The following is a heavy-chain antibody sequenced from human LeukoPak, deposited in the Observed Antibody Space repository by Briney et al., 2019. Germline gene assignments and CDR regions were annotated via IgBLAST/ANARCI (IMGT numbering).Heavy chain of an antibody. CDR3: ATFATYGDYYYYYGMDV. Sequence: ASVKVSCKVSGYTLTELSMHWVRQAPGKGLEWMGGFDPEDGGTIYAQKFQGRVTMTEDTSTDTAYMELSSLRSEDAAVYYCATFATYGDYYYYYGMDVWGQGTTVTVSS. J-gene: IGHJ6*02. CDR2: FDPEDGGT. D-gene: IGHD4-17*01. CDR1: GYTLTELS. V-gene: IGHV1-24*01.